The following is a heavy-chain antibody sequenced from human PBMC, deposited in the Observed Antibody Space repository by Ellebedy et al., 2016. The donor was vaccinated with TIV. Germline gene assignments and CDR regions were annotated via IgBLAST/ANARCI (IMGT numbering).Heavy chain of an antibody. D-gene: IGHD4-23*01. CDR2: ITESGGNT. V-gene: IGHV3-23*01. CDR1: GFNFDSNA. Sequence: GESLKISCVASGFNFDSNAMSWVRQAPGKGLEWVSSITESGGNTYYADSVKGRFTISRDNSKDTLYLQMNSLRAEDTAIYYCARDPVGVGPAFDVWGQGTMVTVSS. CDR3: ARDPVGVGPAFDV. J-gene: IGHJ3*01.